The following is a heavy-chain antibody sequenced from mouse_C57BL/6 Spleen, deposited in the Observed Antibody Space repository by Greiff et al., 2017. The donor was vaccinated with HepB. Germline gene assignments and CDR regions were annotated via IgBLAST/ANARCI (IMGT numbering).Heavy chain of an antibody. CDR2: INPSNGGT. CDR3: ARWGYSNSYAMDY. J-gene: IGHJ4*01. D-gene: IGHD2-5*01. Sequence: VQLQQPGTELVKPGASVKLSCKASGYTFTSYWMHWVKQRPGQGLEWIGNINPSNGGTNYNEKFKSKATLTVDKSSSTAYMQLSSLTSEDSAGYYCARWGYSNSYAMDYWGQGTSVTVSS. CDR1: GYTFTSYW. V-gene: IGHV1-53*01.